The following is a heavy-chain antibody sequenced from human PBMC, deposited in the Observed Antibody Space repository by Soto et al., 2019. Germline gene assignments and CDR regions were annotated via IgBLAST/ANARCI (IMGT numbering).Heavy chain of an antibody. Sequence: QVQLVESGGGVVQPGRSLRLSCAASGFTFSSYAMHWVRQAPGKGLEWVAVISYDGSNKYYADSVKGRFTISRDNSKNMLYLQMNSLRAEDTAVYYCARASNGDYYYYGMDVWGQGTTVTVSS. V-gene: IGHV3-30-3*01. D-gene: IGHD4-17*01. CDR2: ISYDGSNK. J-gene: IGHJ6*02. CDR1: GFTFSSYA. CDR3: ARASNGDYYYYGMDV.